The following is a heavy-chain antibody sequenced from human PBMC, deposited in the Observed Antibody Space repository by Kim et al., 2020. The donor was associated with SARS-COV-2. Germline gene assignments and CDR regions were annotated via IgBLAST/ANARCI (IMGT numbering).Heavy chain of an antibody. CDR1: GFTFSSYW. J-gene: IGHJ6*02. D-gene: IGHD6-6*01. Sequence: GGSLRLSCAASGFTFSSYWMSWVRQAPGKGLEWVANIKQDGSEKYYVDSVKGRFTISRDNAKNSLYLQMNSLRAEDTAVYSCARDHLWYSSSIPRSLYYYSGMDVWGQGTTVTVSS. CDR3: ARDHLWYSSSIPRSLYYYSGMDV. CDR2: IKQDGSEK. V-gene: IGHV3-7*01.